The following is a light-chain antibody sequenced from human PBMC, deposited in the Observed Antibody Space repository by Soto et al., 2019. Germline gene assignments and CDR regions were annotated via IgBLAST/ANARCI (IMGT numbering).Light chain of an antibody. J-gene: IGLJ1*01. Sequence: QSVLTQPPSASGSPGQSVTISCTGTSSDVGGYIFVSWYQQHPGKVPKLIIYDVNKRPSGVPDRFSGSKYGNTASLTVSGLQAEDEGDYYCVSFAGGTYVFGTGTEVTVL. CDR2: DVN. CDR1: SSDVGGYIF. CDR3: VSFAGGTYV. V-gene: IGLV2-8*01.